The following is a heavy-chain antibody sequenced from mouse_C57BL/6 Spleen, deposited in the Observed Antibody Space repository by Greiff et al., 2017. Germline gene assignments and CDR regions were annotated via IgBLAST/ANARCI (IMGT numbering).Heavy chain of an antibody. CDR2: IWSGGST. CDR3: ARNLRGNYYAIDY. D-gene: IGHD2-1*01. J-gene: IGHJ4*01. Sequence: QVQLQPSGPGLVQPSPSLSITCTGSGFSLTSYGVHWVRQSPGKGLEWLGVIWSGGSTDYNAAFISRLSISKDNSKSQVFFKMNSLQADDTAIYYCARNLRGNYYAIDYWGQGASVTVSS. CDR1: GFSLTSYG. V-gene: IGHV2-2*01.